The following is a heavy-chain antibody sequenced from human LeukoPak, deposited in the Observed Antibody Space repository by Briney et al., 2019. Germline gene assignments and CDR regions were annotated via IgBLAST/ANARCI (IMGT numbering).Heavy chain of an antibody. Sequence: PSETLSLTCAVSGGSISSGGYSWSWIRQPPGKGLEWIGYIYYSGSTNYNPSLKSRVTISVDTSKNQFSLKLSSVTAADTAVYYCARDPHDYGDPWYFDLWGRGTLVTVSS. V-gene: IGHV4-61*08. CDR3: ARDPHDYGDPWYFDL. CDR1: GGSISSGGYS. CDR2: IYYSGST. D-gene: IGHD4-17*01. J-gene: IGHJ2*01.